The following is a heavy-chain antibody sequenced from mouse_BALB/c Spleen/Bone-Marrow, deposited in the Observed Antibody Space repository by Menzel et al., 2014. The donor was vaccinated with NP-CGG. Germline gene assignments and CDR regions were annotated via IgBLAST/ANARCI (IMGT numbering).Heavy chain of an antibody. CDR2: ISTYSGNT. CDR1: GYTFTAYA. D-gene: IGHD1-1*01. Sequence: QVQLQQSGPELVRPGVSVKLSCKGSGYTFTAYAMHWVKQSHAKSLEWIGLISTYSGNTHYNQNFKGKATMTVDNSSSTAYMELARLTSEDSAIYYCARNFYGSSYFDYWGQGTTLTVSS. J-gene: IGHJ2*01. V-gene: IGHV1-67*01. CDR3: ARNFYGSSYFDY.